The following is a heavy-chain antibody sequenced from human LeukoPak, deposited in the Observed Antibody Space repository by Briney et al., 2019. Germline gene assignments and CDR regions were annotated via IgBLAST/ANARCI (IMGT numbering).Heavy chain of an antibody. CDR3: AKANYYDSSGYFVDY. J-gene: IGHJ4*02. CDR2: ISWNSGSI. Sequence: PGRSLRLSCAASGFTFDDYAMHWVRQAPGKGLEWVSGISWNSGSIGYADSVKGRFTISRGNAKNSLYLQMNSLRAEDTALYYCAKANYYDSSGYFVDYWGQGTLVTVSS. V-gene: IGHV3-9*01. CDR1: GFTFDDYA. D-gene: IGHD3-22*01.